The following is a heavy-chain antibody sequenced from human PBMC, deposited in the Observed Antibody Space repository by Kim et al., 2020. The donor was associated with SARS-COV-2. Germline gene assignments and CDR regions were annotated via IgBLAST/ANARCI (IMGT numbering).Heavy chain of an antibody. CDR2: IFYSGRT. V-gene: IGHV4-39*01. Sequence: SETLSLTCTVFGDSISSTTYYWGWIRQPPGKGLEWIGTIFYSGRTYYNPSLASRVTISVDTSKNQFSLRLNSVTAADTAVYYCARQRVLRGGTAFDPWGQGTLVTVSS. J-gene: IGHJ5*02. CDR3: ARQRVLRGGTAFDP. CDR1: GDSISSTTYY. D-gene: IGHD3-10*01.